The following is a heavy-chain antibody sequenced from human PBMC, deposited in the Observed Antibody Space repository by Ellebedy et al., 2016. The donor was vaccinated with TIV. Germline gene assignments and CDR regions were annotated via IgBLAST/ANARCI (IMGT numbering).Heavy chain of an antibody. D-gene: IGHD6-13*01. J-gene: IGHJ5*02. V-gene: IGHV4-59*01. Sequence: SETLSLXCTVSGDSLSGFHWSWIRQTPGKGLEWIGYISYSGVTSYNPSLKSRVIISVDTSKNQFSLNLSSVTAADTAVYYCAKLGNPAQAAAATGSWGQGTLVTVSS. CDR1: GDSLSGFH. CDR2: ISYSGVT. CDR3: AKLGNPAQAAAATGS.